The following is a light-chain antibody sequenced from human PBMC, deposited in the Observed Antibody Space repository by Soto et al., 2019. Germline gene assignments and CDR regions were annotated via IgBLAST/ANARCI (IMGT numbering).Light chain of an antibody. CDR2: DVN. Sequence: ITKNKTSSDVGGYDYVSWYQQLPGKAPKLLIYDVNNRPSGVSHRFSGSKSGNTASLTISGLQAEDEADYYCSSYTGSSTFVFGTGTKVTVL. J-gene: IGLJ1*01. V-gene: IGLV2-14*04. CDR1: SSDVGGYDY. CDR3: SSYTGSSTFV.